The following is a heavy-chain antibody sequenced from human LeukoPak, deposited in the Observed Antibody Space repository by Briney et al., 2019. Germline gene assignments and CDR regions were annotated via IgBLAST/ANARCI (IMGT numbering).Heavy chain of an antibody. CDR2: IKSKTDGGTK. CDR3: TTSLVVPAGDDY. V-gene: IGHV3-15*01. Sequence: GGSLRLSCAASGFTFSNAWMSWVRQAPGKGLEWVGRIKSKTDGGTKDYAATEKGRFTISRDESKNTLYLQMNSLKTEDTAVYDCTTSLVVPAGDDYWGQGTLVTVSS. CDR1: GFTFSNAW. J-gene: IGHJ4*02. D-gene: IGHD2-2*01.